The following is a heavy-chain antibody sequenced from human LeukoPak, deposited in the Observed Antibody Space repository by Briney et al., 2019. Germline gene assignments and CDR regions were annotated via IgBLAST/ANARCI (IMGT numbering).Heavy chain of an antibody. CDR1: GFTFSSFG. J-gene: IGHJ4*02. CDR2: IWYDGSNK. D-gene: IGHD2-15*01. V-gene: IGHV3-33*01. Sequence: GRSLRLSCAASGFTFSSFGMHWVRQAPGKGLEWVAVIWYDGSNKYYADSVKGRFTISRDDSKNTLYLQMNSLRAEDTAVYYCARELPPVVTYYFDYWGQGTLVTVSS. CDR3: ARELPPVVTYYFDY.